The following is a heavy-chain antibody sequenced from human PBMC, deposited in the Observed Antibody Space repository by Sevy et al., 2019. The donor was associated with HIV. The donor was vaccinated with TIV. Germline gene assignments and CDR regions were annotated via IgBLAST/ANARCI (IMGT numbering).Heavy chain of an antibody. CDR1: GFSFSNYV. CDR3: AKLHSRMIPGNGALDY. D-gene: IGHD3-16*01. CDR2: VSPTSLST. J-gene: IGHJ4*01. Sequence: GGSLRLSCTASGFSFSNYVMAWVRQAPGKGLEWVSSVSPTSLSTYYAESVEGRFTISRDNSKNTPYLQMNSLRAEDTAIYYCAKLHSRMIPGNGALDYWGRGTLVTVSS. V-gene: IGHV3-23*01.